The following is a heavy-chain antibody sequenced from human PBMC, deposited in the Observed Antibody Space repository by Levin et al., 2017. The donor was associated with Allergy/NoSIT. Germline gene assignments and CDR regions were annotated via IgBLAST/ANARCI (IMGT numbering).Heavy chain of an antibody. CDR2: IIPILGIA. D-gene: IGHD3-3*01. CDR3: AAEMKSITTRRQFDY. J-gene: IGHJ4*02. Sequence: SVKVSCKASGGTFSSYTISWVRQAPGQGLEWMGRIIPILGIANYAQKFQGRVTITADKSTSTAYMELSSLRSEDTAVYYCAAEMKSITTRRQFDYWGQGTLVTVSS. CDR1: GGTFSSYT. V-gene: IGHV1-69*02.